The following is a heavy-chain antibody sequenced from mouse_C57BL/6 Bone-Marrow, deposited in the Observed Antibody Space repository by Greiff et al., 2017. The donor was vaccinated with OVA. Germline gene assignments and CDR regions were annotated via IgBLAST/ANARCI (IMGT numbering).Heavy chain of an antibody. CDR2: INPYNGGT. V-gene: IGHV1-19*01. Sequence: VQLQQSGPVLVKPGASVKMSCKASGYTFTDYYMNWVKQSHGKSLEWIGVINPYNGGTSYNQKFKGKATLTVDKSSSTAYMELNSLTSEDSAVYYCARPGTDYLDYWGQGTTLTVSS. CDR1: GYTFTDYY. D-gene: IGHD4-1*01. J-gene: IGHJ2*01. CDR3: ARPGTDYLDY.